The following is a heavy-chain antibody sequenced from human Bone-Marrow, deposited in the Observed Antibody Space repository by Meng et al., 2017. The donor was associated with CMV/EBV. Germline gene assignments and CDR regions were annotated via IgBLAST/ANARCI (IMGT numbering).Heavy chain of an antibody. V-gene: IGHV1-2*02. Sequence: ASVKVSCKASGYTFTSYGISWVRQAPGQGLEWMGWISPNSGGTNYAQKFQGRVTMTRDTSISTAYMELSRLRSDDTAVYYCARERITMIVPDHDAFDIWGQGTMVTVSS. CDR3: ARERITMIVPDHDAFDI. CDR1: GYTFTSYG. J-gene: IGHJ3*02. D-gene: IGHD3-22*01. CDR2: ISPNSGGT.